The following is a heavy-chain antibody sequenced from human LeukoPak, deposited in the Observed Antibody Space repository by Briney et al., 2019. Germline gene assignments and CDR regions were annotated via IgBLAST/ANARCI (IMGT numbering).Heavy chain of an antibody. V-gene: IGHV1-46*01. CDR3: ARGGFTTMVRGVIITLDAFDI. CDR2: INPGGGST. J-gene: IGHJ3*02. CDR1: GYSFTNYY. Sequence: ASVKVFCKASGYSFTNYYLHWVRQAPGQGFEWMGIINPGGGSTTYAQKFRGRVTMTRDTSTSTVYMELSSLRSEDTAVYYCARGGFTTMVRGVIITLDAFDIWGQGTMVTVSS. D-gene: IGHD3-10*01.